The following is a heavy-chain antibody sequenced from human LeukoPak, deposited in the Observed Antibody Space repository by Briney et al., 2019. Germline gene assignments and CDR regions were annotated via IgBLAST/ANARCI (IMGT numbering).Heavy chain of an antibody. CDR2: VNYSGTT. D-gene: IGHD6-13*01. CDR1: GDSISTNGYY. J-gene: IGHJ4*02. Sequence: KPSETLSLTCTVSGDSISTNGYYWGWIRQPPGKGLEWIGSVNYSGTTYYNPSLKSRVTVSADTSRNEISLHLSSVTDAAAAVYYCERLPKSSWVYHFDFWGQGTLVTVSP. V-gene: IGHV4-39*01. CDR3: ERLPKSSWVYHFDF.